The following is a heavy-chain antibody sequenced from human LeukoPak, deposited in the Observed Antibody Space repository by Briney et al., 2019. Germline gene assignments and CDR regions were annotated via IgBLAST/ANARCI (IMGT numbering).Heavy chain of an antibody. V-gene: IGHV1-2*02. CDR2: INPNSGGT. Sequence: ASVKGSCKASGYTYTCYYMHWVRQAPGQGLEWMGWINPNSGGTNYAQKFQGRVTMTRDTSISTAYMELSRLRSDDTAVYYCARGVAYGSGSYYNNWFDPWGQGTLVTVSS. J-gene: IGHJ5*02. CDR1: GYTYTCYY. CDR3: ARGVAYGSGSYYNNWFDP. D-gene: IGHD3-10*01.